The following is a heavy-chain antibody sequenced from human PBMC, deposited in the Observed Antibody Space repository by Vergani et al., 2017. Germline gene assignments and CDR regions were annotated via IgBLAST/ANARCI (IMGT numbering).Heavy chain of an antibody. CDR1: GITFKNAW. Sequence: EVQVVESGGGLIKPGGSLRLSCVVSGITFKNAWINWVRQAPGKGLEWIGRIRSKNDGGTADYAAPLKGRFTISRDDSKDSAFLLVNNLKTEDTAVYRWAVEIYDYGGSRDFDYWGQGTLVVVSS. J-gene: IGHJ4*02. D-gene: IGHD4-23*01. CDR2: IRSKNDGGTA. V-gene: IGHV3-15*01. CDR3: AVEIYDYGGSRDFDY.